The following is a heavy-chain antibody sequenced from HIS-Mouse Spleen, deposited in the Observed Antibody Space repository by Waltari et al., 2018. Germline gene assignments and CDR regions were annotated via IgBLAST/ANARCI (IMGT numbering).Heavy chain of an antibody. J-gene: IGHJ4*02. Sequence: QVQLVESGGGVVQPGRSLRLSCAASGFTFSSYGMNWVRQAPGKGLEWVAVISYDGSNKYYADSVKGRFTISRDNSKNTLYLQMNSLRAEDTAVYYCAKDPTTGYSGSYSFDYWGQGTLVTVSS. D-gene: IGHD1-26*01. CDR3: AKDPTTGYSGSYSFDY. CDR1: GFTFSSYG. V-gene: IGHV3-30*18. CDR2: ISYDGSNK.